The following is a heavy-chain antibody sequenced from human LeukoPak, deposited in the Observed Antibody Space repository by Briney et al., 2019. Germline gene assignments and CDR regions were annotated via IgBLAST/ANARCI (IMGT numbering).Heavy chain of an antibody. CDR2: IYHSGST. CDR3: ARVVEDATMIVVVMDY. Sequence: TASETLSLTCTVSGYSISSGYYWGWIRQPPGKGLEWIGSIYHSGSTYYNPSLESRVTISVDTSKNQFSLKLSSVTAADTAVYYCARVVEDATMIVVVMDYWGQGTLVTVSS. J-gene: IGHJ4*02. CDR1: GYSISSGYY. V-gene: IGHV4-38-2*02. D-gene: IGHD3-22*01.